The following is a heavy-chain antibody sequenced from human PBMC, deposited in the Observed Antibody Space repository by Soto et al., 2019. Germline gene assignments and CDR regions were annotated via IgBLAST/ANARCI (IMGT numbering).Heavy chain of an antibody. CDR1: GFTFSSYG. J-gene: IGHJ6*02. CDR2: ISDTAGIT. D-gene: IGHD4-4*01. V-gene: IGHV3-23*01. CDR3: AQAGMTTVTGSHYYYGMDV. Sequence: GGSRRLSGAASGFTFSSYGISWVRQAPGKVLEWVSSISDTAGITVYSDSVKGRFTISRDNSKNTLYLQMNSLRAEDTAVYFGAQAGMTTVTGSHYYYGMDVWGQGTTVTVSS.